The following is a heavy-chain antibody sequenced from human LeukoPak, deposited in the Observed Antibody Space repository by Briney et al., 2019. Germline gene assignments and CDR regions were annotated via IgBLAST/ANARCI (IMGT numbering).Heavy chain of an antibody. CDR3: ATGVAAGGSLTG. CDR1: GYTLTELS. V-gene: IGHV1-24*01. D-gene: IGHD6-13*01. Sequence: ASVKVSCKVSGYTLTELSMHWVRQAPGKGLEWMGGFDPEDGETIYAQKFQGRVTMTEDTSTDTAHMELSSLRSEDTAVYYCATGVAAGGSLTGWGQGTLVTVSS. CDR2: FDPEDGET. J-gene: IGHJ4*02.